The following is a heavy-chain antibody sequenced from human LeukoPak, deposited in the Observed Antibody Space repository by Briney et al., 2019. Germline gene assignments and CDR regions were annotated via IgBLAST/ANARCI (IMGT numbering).Heavy chain of an antibody. Sequence: GGSLRLSCAASGFTFRNYSMNWVRQAPGKGLEWVSGISDSGGTTDYADSVKGRFAISRDNSYNTLYLQMNSLRAEDTAVYYCAKARSGSSSSCYNYWGQGTLVTVSS. D-gene: IGHD2-2*02. J-gene: IGHJ4*02. CDR1: GFTFRNYS. CDR3: AKARSGSSSSCYNY. V-gene: IGHV3-23*01. CDR2: ISDSGGTT.